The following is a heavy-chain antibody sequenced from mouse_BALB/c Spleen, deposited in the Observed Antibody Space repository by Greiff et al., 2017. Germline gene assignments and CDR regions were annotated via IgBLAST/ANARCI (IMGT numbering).Heavy chain of an antibody. D-gene: IGHD1-1*02. V-gene: IGHV1-7*01. CDR3: ARRGYGYYFDY. J-gene: IGHJ2*01. CDR1: GYTFTSYW. CDR2: INPSTGYT. Sequence: QVQLQQSGAELAKPGASVKMSCKASGYTFTSYWMHWVKQRPGQGLDWIGYINPSTGYTEYNQKFKDKATLTADKSSSTAYMQLSSLTSEDSAVYYCARRGYGYYFDYWGQGTTLTVSS.